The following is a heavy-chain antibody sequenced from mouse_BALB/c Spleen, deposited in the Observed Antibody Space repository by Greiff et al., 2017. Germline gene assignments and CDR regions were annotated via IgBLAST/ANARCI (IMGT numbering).Heavy chain of an antibody. Sequence: VQLQQSGAELVRPGALVKLSCKASGFNIKDYYMHWVRQRPEQGLEWIGWIDPENGNTIYDPKFQGKASITADTSSNTAYLQLSSLTSEDTAVYYCASLYYGYDDGFAYWGQGTLVTVSA. CDR2: IDPENGNT. D-gene: IGHD2-2*01. J-gene: IGHJ3*01. V-gene: IGHV14-1*02. CDR3: ASLYYGYDDGFAY. CDR1: GFNIKDYY.